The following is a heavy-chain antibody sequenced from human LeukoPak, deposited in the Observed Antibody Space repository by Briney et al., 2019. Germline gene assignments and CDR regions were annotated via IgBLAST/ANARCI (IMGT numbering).Heavy chain of an antibody. CDR2: IHYSGTT. J-gene: IGHJ4*02. CDR1: GGSISAYY. D-gene: IGHD3-16*01. Sequence: PSETLSLTCTVSGGSISAYYWSWIRQPPGKGLEWIGYIHYSGTTNYYPSLKSRVTIALDTSKNQFSLKLNSVTAADTAVYYCARDRLGEPIDYWGQGTLVTVSS. CDR3: ARDRLGEPIDY. V-gene: IGHV4-59*01.